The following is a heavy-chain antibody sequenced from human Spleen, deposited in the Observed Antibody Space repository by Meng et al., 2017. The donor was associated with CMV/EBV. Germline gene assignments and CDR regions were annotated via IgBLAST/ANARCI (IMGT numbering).Heavy chain of an antibody. Sequence: GGSLRLSCAASGFSFSNYAMSWVRQAPGKGLDWVSAISGGGGSTYYADSVKGRFTISRYNSRNTLYLQINSLRAEDTAVYYCAKDVTGYLSLYFDYWGQGTLVTVSS. V-gene: IGHV3-23*01. CDR3: AKDVTGYLSLYFDY. J-gene: IGHJ4*02. D-gene: IGHD6-25*01. CDR1: GFSFSNYA. CDR2: ISGGGGST.